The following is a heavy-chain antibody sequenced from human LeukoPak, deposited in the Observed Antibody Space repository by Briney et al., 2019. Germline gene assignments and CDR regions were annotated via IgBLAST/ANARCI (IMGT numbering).Heavy chain of an antibody. CDR2: INHSGST. V-gene: IGHV4-34*01. Sequence: PSETLSLTCAVYGGSFSGYYWSWIRQPPGKGLEWIGEINHSGSTNYSPSLKSRVTISVDTSKNQFSLKLSSVTAADTAVYYCARHGRNRRYYGSGSYSNWFDPWSQGTLVTVSS. J-gene: IGHJ5*02. D-gene: IGHD3-10*01. CDR1: GGSFSGYY. CDR3: ARHGRNRRYYGSGSYSNWFDP.